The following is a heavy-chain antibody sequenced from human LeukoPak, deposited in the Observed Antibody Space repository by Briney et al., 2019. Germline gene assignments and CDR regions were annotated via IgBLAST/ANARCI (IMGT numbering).Heavy chain of an antibody. CDR1: GGSISSYY. Sequence: KPSETLSLTCTVSGGSISSYYWSWIRQPPGKGLEWIGYIYYSGSTNYNPSLKSRVTISVDTSKNQFSLKLSSVTAADTAVYYCARDHVAVAGGNWFDPWGQGTLVTVSS. CDR2: IYYSGST. V-gene: IGHV4-59*01. CDR3: ARDHVAVAGGNWFDP. J-gene: IGHJ5*02. D-gene: IGHD6-19*01.